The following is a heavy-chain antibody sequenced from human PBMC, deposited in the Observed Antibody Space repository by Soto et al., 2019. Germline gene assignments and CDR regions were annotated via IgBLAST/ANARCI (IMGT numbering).Heavy chain of an antibody. Sequence: PGGSLRLSCVASGFSLANYPMNWFRQTPGKGLEWISYSSPRGDTIYYADSVEGRFTISRDNARNSLSLHMSSLRDEDSALYYCAKGPHTNVGWPYYFESWGQGVPVTVSS. CDR1: GFSLANYP. V-gene: IGHV3-48*02. CDR2: SSPRGDTI. CDR3: AKGPHTNVGWPYYFES. J-gene: IGHJ4*02. D-gene: IGHD6-19*01.